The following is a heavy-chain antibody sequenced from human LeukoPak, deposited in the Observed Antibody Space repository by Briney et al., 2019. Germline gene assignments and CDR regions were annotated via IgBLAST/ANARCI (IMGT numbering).Heavy chain of an antibody. J-gene: IGHJ6*03. CDR3: ARDNIDYYYMDV. CDR1: GGSISSYY. D-gene: IGHD2/OR15-2a*01. Sequence: ETLSLTCTVSGGSISSYYWGWIRQPPGKGLEWIGSIYYSGSTYYNPSLKSRVTISVDTSKNQFSLKLSSVTAADTAVYYCARDNIDYYYMDVWGKGTTVTVSS. CDR2: IYYSGST. V-gene: IGHV4-39*07.